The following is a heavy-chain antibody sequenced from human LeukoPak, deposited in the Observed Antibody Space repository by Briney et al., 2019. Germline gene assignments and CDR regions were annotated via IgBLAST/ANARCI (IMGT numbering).Heavy chain of an antibody. Sequence: GGSRRLSCAASGFSYSTFGMHWVRQTPGKGLEWVSHISKDESNTYYADSVKGRFTISRDSSKNTLFLQMNSLRVEDTAVYYCAKDDPVLEYWGQGTLVTVSS. CDR2: ISKDESNT. V-gene: IGHV3-30*18. J-gene: IGHJ4*02. CDR1: GFSYSTFG. CDR3: AKDDPVLEY.